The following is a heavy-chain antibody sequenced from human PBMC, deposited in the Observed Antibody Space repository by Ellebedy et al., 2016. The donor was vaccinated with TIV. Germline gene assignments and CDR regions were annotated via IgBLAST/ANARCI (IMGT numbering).Heavy chain of an antibody. CDR1: GGTFSSYG. J-gene: IGHJ4*02. D-gene: IGHD4-23*01. CDR3: ARGGNYYGGNPSYYFDY. V-gene: IGHV1-69*10. Sequence: AASVKVSCKASGGTFSSYGISWVRQAPGQGLEWMGGIIPILGKANYAQKFQGRVTITADESTYTAYMELSSLRSEDTAVYYCARGGNYYGGNPSYYFDYWGQGTLVTVSS. CDR2: IIPILGKA.